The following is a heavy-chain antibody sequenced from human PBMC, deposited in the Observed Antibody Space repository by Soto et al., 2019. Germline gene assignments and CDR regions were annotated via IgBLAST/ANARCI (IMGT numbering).Heavy chain of an antibody. J-gene: IGHJ4*02. V-gene: IGHV3-23*01. Sequence: VQLLESGGGLVQPGGSLRLSCAASGFTFSNYAVTWVRQAPGKGLEWVSTISGSGGSTYYADSVKGRFTISRDNSKNTLYLQMNSLRAEDTAVYYCAKDQGSSWSEIDYWGQGTLVTVSS. CDR3: AKDQGSSWSEIDY. D-gene: IGHD6-13*01. CDR1: GFTFSNYA. CDR2: ISGSGGST.